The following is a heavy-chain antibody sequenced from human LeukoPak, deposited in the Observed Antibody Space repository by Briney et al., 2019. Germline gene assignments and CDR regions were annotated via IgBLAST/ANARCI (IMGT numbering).Heavy chain of an antibody. D-gene: IGHD1-20*01. J-gene: IGHJ6*04. CDR1: GGSISSGDYY. V-gene: IGHV4-30-4*08. Sequence: SETLSLTCTVSGGSISSGDYYWSWIRQPPGKGLEWFGYIYYSGSTYYNPSLKSRVTISVDTSKNQFSLKLSSVTAADTAVYYCARGNWNYGMDVWGKGTTVTVSS. CDR3: ARGNWNYGMDV. CDR2: IYYSGST.